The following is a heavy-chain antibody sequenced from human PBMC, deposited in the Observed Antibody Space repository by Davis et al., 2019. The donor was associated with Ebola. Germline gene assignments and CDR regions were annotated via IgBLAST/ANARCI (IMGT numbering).Heavy chain of an antibody. CDR1: GFTSSSYW. Sequence: PSETLSLTCAASGFTSSSYWMHWVRQAPGKGLVWVSPINSDGSSTSYADSVKGRFTISRDNAKNTLYLQMNSLRAEDTAVYYCARDRGSGWYGYAFDIWGQGTMVTVSS. CDR2: INSDGSST. D-gene: IGHD6-19*01. CDR3: ARDRGSGWYGYAFDI. J-gene: IGHJ3*02. V-gene: IGHV3-74*01.